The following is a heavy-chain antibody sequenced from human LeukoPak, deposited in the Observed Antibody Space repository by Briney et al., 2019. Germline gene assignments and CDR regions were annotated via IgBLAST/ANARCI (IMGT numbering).Heavy chain of an antibody. J-gene: IGHJ5*02. CDR2: IYPGDSDT. V-gene: IGHV5-51*01. Sequence: GESLKTSFKGSGYSFTSYWIAWGRPMPGKGVGWMGIIYPGDSDTRYSPSFQGQVTISADKSISTAYLQWSSLKASDTAMYYCARQVPGCSGGSCYSGWFDPWGQGTLVTVSS. CDR1: GYSFTSYW. CDR3: ARQVPGCSGGSCYSGWFDP. D-gene: IGHD2-15*01.